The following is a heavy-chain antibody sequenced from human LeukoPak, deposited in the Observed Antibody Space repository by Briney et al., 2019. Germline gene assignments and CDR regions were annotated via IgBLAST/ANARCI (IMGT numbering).Heavy chain of an antibody. Sequence: GGSLRLSCAASGFTVSSNYMSWVRQAPGKGLEWVSVIYSGGSTYYADSVKGRFTISRDNSKNTLYLQMNSLRAEDTAVYYCASTRVIYYYDSSGLGDYWGQGTLVTVSS. V-gene: IGHV3-66*01. CDR1: GFTVSSNY. J-gene: IGHJ4*02. CDR2: IYSGGST. CDR3: ASTRVIYYYDSSGLGDY. D-gene: IGHD3-22*01.